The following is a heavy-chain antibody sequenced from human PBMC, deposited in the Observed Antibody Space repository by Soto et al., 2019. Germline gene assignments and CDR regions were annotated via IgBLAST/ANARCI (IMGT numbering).Heavy chain of an antibody. CDR3: ASAGFTMVTGFDY. J-gene: IGHJ4*02. CDR1: GGSISSGGYS. Sequence: SETLSLTCAVSGGSISSGGYSWSWIRQPPGKGLEWIGYIYHSGSTYYNPSLKSRVTISVDRSKNQFSLKLSSVTAADTAVYYCASAGFTMVTGFDYWGQGNLVTVSS. D-gene: IGHD3-10*01. CDR2: IYHSGST. V-gene: IGHV4-30-2*01.